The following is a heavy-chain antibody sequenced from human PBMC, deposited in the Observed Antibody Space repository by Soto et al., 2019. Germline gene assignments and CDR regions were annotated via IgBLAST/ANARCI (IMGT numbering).Heavy chain of an antibody. D-gene: IGHD1-1*01. CDR1: GVSIRSSAYH. Sequence: XATLSLAFAVSGVSIRSSAYHWGWVRQPPGKGLEWLGSVDQSGTTYYNPSLNRRVTISLDTSKSHFSLKVTSATAADTAVYYCARRMNVAGGWFDSWGQGTPVTVSS. V-gene: IGHV4-39*02. CDR3: ARRMNVAGGWFDS. J-gene: IGHJ5*01. CDR2: VDQSGTT.